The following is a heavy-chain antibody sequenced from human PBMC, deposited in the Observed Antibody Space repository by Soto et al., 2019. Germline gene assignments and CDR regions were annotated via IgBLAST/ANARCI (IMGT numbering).Heavy chain of an antibody. CDR1: GGSFSGYY. J-gene: IGHJ4*02. CDR2: INHSGST. V-gene: IGHV4-34*01. CDR3: ARYVWGSYRSRPRFDY. Sequence: NPSETLSLTCAVYGGSFSGYYWSWIRQPPGKGLEWIGEINHSGSTNYNPSLKSRVTISVDTSKNQFSLKLSSVTAADTAVYYCARYVWGSYRSRPRFDYWGQGTLVTVSS. D-gene: IGHD3-16*02.